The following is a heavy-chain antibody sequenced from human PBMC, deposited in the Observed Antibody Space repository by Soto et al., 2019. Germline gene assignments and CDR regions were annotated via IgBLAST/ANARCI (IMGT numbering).Heavy chain of an antibody. D-gene: IGHD1-7*01. CDR3: ARDSTNYEYYYYYGMDV. CDR1: GFTFSSYE. CDR2: ISSSGSTI. V-gene: IGHV3-48*03. Sequence: GGSLRLSCAASGFTFSSYEMNWVRQAPGKGLEWVSYISSSGSTIYYADSVKGRFTISRDNAKNSLYLQMNSLRAEDRAVYYCARDSTNYEYYYYYGMDVWGQGTTVTVSS. J-gene: IGHJ6*02.